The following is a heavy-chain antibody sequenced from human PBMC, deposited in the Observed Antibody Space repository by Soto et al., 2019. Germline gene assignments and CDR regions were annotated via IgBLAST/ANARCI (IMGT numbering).Heavy chain of an antibody. J-gene: IGHJ6*02. CDR2: IYYSGST. V-gene: IGHV4-30-4*01. D-gene: IGHD5-18*01. Sequence: QVQLQESGPGLVKPSQTLSLTCTVSGGSISSGDYYWSWIHQPPGKGLEWIGYIYYSGSTYYNPSLLSRVTISVDTSKNQFSLKLSSVTAADTAVYYCASLKVDTAMPSYYYYGMDVWGQGTTVTVSS. CDR3: ASLKVDTAMPSYYYYGMDV. CDR1: GGSISSGDYY.